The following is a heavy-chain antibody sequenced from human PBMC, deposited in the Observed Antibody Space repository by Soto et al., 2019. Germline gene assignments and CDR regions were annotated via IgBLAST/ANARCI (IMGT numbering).Heavy chain of an antibody. CDR1: GESFSGYY. Sequence: PSETLSLTCAVYGESFSGYYGSWIRKPPGKGLEWIGEINHSGSTNYNPSLKSRVTISVDTSKNQFSLKLSSVTAADTAVYYCARGYCSSTSCWDWFDPWGQGTLVTVSS. D-gene: IGHD2-2*01. J-gene: IGHJ5*02. CDR3: ARGYCSSTSCWDWFDP. V-gene: IGHV4-34*01. CDR2: INHSGST.